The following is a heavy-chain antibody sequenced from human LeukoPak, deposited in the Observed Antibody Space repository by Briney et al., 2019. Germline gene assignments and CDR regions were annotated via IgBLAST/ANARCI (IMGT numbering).Heavy chain of an antibody. CDR3: ARGTFSSGYSDY. D-gene: IGHD3-22*01. CDR2: IYYSGST. Sequence: PSETLSLTCTVSGGSISSGDYYWSWIRQPPGKGLEWIGYIYYSGSTYYNPSLKSRVTISVDTSKNQFSLQLSSVTAADTAVYYCARGTFSSGYSDYWGQGTLVTVSS. V-gene: IGHV4-30-4*01. CDR1: GGSISSGDYY. J-gene: IGHJ4*02.